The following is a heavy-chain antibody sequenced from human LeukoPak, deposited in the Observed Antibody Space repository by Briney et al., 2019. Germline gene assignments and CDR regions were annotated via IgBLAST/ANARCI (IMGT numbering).Heavy chain of an antibody. CDR1: GFTFSGYY. Sequence: PGGSLRLSCAASGFTFSGYYMSWIRQAPGKGLEWVSYISRSGSTIYYADSVKGRFTISRDNAKNSLYLQMNSLRAEDTAVYYCARDVIDCSSTSCYLDWFDPWGQGTLVTVSS. J-gene: IGHJ5*02. CDR2: ISRSGSTI. D-gene: IGHD2-2*01. V-gene: IGHV3-11*04. CDR3: ARDVIDCSSTSCYLDWFDP.